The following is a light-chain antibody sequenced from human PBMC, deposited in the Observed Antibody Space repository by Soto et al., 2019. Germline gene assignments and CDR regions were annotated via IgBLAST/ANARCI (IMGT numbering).Light chain of an antibody. Sequence: DIHMTHSPSTLSASVGDRVTITCRASQSISSWLAWYQQKPGKAPKLLIYDASSLESGVPSRFSGSGSGTEFTLTISSLQPDDFATYYCQQYNSYWWTFGQGTRWIS. CDR1: QSISSW. CDR2: DAS. CDR3: QQYNSYWWT. V-gene: IGKV1-5*01. J-gene: IGKJ1*01.